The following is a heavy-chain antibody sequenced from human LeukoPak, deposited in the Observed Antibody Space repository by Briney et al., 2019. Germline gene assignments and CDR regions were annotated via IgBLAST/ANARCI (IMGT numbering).Heavy chain of an antibody. Sequence: ASVKASCKTYGYTFTSHGISWVRQAPGQGLEWMGWISGFNGETHYAQNLQGRVTMTTDTSTSTAYMELRSLRSDDTAVYYCARDPSNTSGRYTYFDYWGQGTLVTVSS. CDR1: GYTFTSHG. J-gene: IGHJ4*02. D-gene: IGHD3-16*02. V-gene: IGHV1-18*01. CDR3: ARDPSNTSGRYTYFDY. CDR2: ISGFNGET.